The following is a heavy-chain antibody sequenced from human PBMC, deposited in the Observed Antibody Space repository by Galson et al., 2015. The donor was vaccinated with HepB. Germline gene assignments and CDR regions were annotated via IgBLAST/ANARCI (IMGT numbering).Heavy chain of an antibody. V-gene: IGHV4-59*01. D-gene: IGHD2-2*01. CDR3: ASCSTSCYGLGLYYYYGMDV. CDR2: IYYSGST. CDR1: GGSISSYY. Sequence: ETLSLTCTVSGGSISSYYWSWIRQPPGKGLEWIGYIYYSGSTNYNPSLKSRVTISVDTSKNQFSLKLSSVTAADTAVYYCASCSTSCYGLGLYYYYGMDVWGQGTTVTVSS. J-gene: IGHJ6*02.